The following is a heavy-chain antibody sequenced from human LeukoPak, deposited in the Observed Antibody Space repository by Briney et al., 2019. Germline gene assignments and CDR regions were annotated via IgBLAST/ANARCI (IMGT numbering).Heavy chain of an antibody. V-gene: IGHV4-59*08. D-gene: IGHD2-8*02. CDR2: IYYSGST. CDR1: GGSISSYY. J-gene: IGHJ3*02. Sequence: NPSETLSLTCTVSGGSISSYYWSWIRQPPGKGLEWIGYIYYSGSTNYNPSLKSRVTISVDTSKNQFSLKLSSVTAADTAVYYCARPRSGRDAFDIWGQGTMVTVSS. CDR3: ARPRSGRDAFDI.